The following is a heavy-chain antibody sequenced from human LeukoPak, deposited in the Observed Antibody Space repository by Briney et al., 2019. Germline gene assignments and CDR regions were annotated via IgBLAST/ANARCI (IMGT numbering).Heavy chain of an antibody. Sequence: PGGSLRLSCVASGFTFSSYSMKWVRQAPGKGLEWVSSISSSSSYIDYADSVKGRFTISRDNAKNSLYLQMNSLRAEDTAVYYCARGEQQLPYDAFDIWGQGTMVTVSS. CDR2: ISSSSSYI. CDR3: ARGEQQLPYDAFDI. CDR1: GFTFSSYS. V-gene: IGHV3-21*01. J-gene: IGHJ3*02. D-gene: IGHD6-13*01.